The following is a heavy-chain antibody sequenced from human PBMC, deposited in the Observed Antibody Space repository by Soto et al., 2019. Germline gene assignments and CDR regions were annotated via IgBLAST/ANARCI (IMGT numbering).Heavy chain of an antibody. Sequence: GGSLRLSCAASGFTFSSYAMSWVRQAPGKGLEWVSAISGSGGSTYYADSVKGRFTISRDNSKNTLYLQMNSLRAEDTAVYYCATSPEDCTNGVCEFDYWGQGTLVTVSS. D-gene: IGHD2-8*01. CDR1: GFTFSSYA. V-gene: IGHV3-23*01. CDR3: ATSPEDCTNGVCEFDY. J-gene: IGHJ4*02. CDR2: ISGSGGST.